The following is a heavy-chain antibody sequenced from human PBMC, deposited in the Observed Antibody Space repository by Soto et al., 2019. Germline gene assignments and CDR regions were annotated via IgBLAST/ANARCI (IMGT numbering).Heavy chain of an antibody. D-gene: IGHD2-15*01. CDR2: IIPIFGTA. V-gene: IGHV1-69*19. Sequence: QVQLVQSGAEVTKPGSSVKVSCKASGGTFSSYAISWVRQAPGQGLEWMGGIIPIFGTANYAQKFQGRVTDTADESQNTDYLELSSLSYEDPAAYYCTREYCSGGSCSKRVAYLGQGTLVTGSS. CDR1: GGTFSSYA. J-gene: IGHJ4*01. CDR3: TREYCSGGSCSKRVAY.